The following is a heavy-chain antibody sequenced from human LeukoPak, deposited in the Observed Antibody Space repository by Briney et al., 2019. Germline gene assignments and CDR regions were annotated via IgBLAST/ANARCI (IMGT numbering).Heavy chain of an antibody. V-gene: IGHV3-33*01. D-gene: IGHD6-13*01. CDR3: ARGFGSSWFHYGMDV. Sequence: GGSLRLSCAASGFTFSNYGMHWVRQAPGKGLEWVAVIWYDGSNKYYADSVKGRFTISRDNSKNTLYLQMNSLRAEDTAVYYCARGFGSSWFHYGMDVWGQGTTVTVSS. CDR2: IWYDGSNK. J-gene: IGHJ6*02. CDR1: GFTFSNYG.